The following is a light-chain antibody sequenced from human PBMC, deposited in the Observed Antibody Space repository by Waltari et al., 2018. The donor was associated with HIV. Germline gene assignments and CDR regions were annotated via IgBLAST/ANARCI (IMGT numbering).Light chain of an antibody. Sequence: DIQMTQSPSSLSESVGDRVTITCRASQSISSYLNWYQQKPGKAPKLLIYAASSLQSGVPSRFSGSGSGTDFTLTISSLQPEDFATYYCQQSYSIPYTFGQGTKLEIK. V-gene: IGKV1-39*01. CDR2: AAS. CDR1: QSISSY. J-gene: IGKJ2*01. CDR3: QQSYSIPYT.